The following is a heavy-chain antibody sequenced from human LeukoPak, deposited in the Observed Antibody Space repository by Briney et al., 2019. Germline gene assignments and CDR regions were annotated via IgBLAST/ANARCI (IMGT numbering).Heavy chain of an antibody. V-gene: IGHV3-21*01. CDR1: GFTFSSYS. CDR2: ISTSSSYI. J-gene: IGHJ6*03. CDR3: ARGIMTPYYMDV. D-gene: IGHD3-16*01. Sequence: PGGSLRLSCEASGFTFSSYSMNWVRQAPGKGLEWVSFISTSSSYIYYRESVKGRFTISRDNAKKSLYLQMNSLRAGDTAVYYCARGIMTPYYMDVWGKGTTVTVSS.